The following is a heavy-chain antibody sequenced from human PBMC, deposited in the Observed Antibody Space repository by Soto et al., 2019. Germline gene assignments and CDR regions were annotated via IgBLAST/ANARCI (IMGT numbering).Heavy chain of an antibody. J-gene: IGHJ6*02. CDR1: GYSFTSYW. V-gene: IGHV5-51*01. Sequence: GESLKISCQGSGYSFTSYWIGWVRQMPGKGLEWMGIIYPGDSDTRYSPSFQGQVTISADKSISTAYLQWSSLKASDTAMYYCASSTIAAYYYYYGMDVWGQGTTVTVSS. CDR3: ASSTIAAYYYYYGMDV. CDR2: IYPGDSDT. D-gene: IGHD2-15*01.